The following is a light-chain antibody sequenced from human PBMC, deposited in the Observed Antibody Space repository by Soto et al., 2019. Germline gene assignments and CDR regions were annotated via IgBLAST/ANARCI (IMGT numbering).Light chain of an antibody. Sequence: EIVLTQSPAILSLSPGERATLSCRASQSVYTYLAWYQQKPGQAPRLLIYDTSNRASGVPARFSGSGSGTDFTLTISSLEPEDFAVYFCRQRSYWPFTFGPGAKVDIK. V-gene: IGKV3-11*01. CDR3: RQRSYWPFT. CDR1: QSVYTY. J-gene: IGKJ3*01. CDR2: DTS.